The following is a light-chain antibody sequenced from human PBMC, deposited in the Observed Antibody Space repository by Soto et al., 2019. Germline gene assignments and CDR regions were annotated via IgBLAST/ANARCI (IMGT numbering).Light chain of an antibody. CDR2: DVT. Sequence: QSVLTQPASVSGSPGQSITISCTGTSTDVGGYKYVSWYQQHPGKAPKLTIYDVTSRPSGISNRFSGSKSGNTAFLIISGLQAEDEADYYCISYTSSDTYVFGTGTKVTVL. CDR3: ISYTSSDTYV. V-gene: IGLV2-14*01. J-gene: IGLJ1*01. CDR1: STDVGGYKY.